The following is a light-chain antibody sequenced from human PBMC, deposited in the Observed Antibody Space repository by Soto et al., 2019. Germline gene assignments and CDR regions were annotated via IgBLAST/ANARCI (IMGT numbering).Light chain of an antibody. V-gene: IGLV7-46*01. J-gene: IGLJ3*02. CDR3: LLSYSGARWV. CDR1: TGAVTSGHY. CDR2: DTS. Sequence: QAVVTQGPSLTVSPGGTVTLTCGSSTGAVTSGHYPYWFQQKPGQAPRTLIYDTSNKHSWTPARFSGSLLGGKAALTLSGAQPEDEAEYYCLLSYSGARWVFGGGTKLTVL.